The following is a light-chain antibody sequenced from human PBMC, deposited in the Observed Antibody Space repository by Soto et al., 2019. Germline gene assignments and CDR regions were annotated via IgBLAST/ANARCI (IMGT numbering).Light chain of an antibody. CDR2: GAS. Sequence: VLTQSPVTLSLSPGDRVTLSCRASQDVGTDVAWYQVRVGQAPRLLISGASKMATGIPDRINGGGSGADFTLTINSLKSEDSGVYFCQQGGNWPVTFGQGTRVEIK. CDR1: QDVGTD. V-gene: IGKV3D-11*01. CDR3: QQGGNWPVT. J-gene: IGKJ5*01.